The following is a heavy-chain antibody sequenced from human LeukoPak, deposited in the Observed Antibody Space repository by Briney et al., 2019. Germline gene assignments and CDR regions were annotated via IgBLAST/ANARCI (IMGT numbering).Heavy chain of an antibody. D-gene: IGHD1-14*01. Sequence: PSETLSLTCTVSLDSTTSNFGSWVRQPPGKGPEWIGEIHRSGSPNYNPSLQSRVTISIDRSRNQIALELSSVTAADTAVYYCAREILGGFNPGAYWGQGTLVTVSS. V-gene: IGHV4-59*12. J-gene: IGHJ4*02. CDR1: LDSTTSNF. CDR3: AREILGGFNPGAY. CDR2: IHRSGSP.